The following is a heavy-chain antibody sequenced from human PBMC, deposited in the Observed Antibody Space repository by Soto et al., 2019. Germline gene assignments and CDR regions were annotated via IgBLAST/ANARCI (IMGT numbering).Heavy chain of an antibody. D-gene: IGHD3-22*01. V-gene: IGHV4-59*01. CDR2: ISYRGST. CDR1: AGSITTSY. J-gene: IGHJ5*02. CDR3: ASSGIVGREVNTWFDP. Sequence: PSETLSLTCTVSAGSITTSYWSWIRQPLGKALEWIGYISYRGSTNYNPSLKSRLTISIVTSKSQISLKLTSMTTADTAVYYCASSGIVGREVNTWFDPWGQGTLVTVSS.